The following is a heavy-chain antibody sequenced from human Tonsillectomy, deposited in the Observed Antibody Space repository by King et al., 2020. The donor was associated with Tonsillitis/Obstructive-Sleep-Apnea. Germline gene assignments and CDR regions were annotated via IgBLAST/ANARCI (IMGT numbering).Heavy chain of an antibody. V-gene: IGHV3-9*01. CDR3: AKIGVYFDWLSTSFDY. Sequence: VQLVESGGGLVQPGRSLRLSCAASGFTFDDYAMHWVRQAPGKGLEWVSGISWNSGSIAYADSVKGRFTISRDNAKNSLYLQMNSLRAEDTALYYCAKIGVYFDWLSTSFDYWGQGTLVTVSS. D-gene: IGHD3-9*01. J-gene: IGHJ4*02. CDR2: ISWNSGSI. CDR1: GFTFDDYA.